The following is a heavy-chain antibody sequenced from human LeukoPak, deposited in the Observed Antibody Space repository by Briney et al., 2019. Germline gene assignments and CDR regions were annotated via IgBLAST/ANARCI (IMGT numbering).Heavy chain of an antibody. CDR2: ISYDGSNK. CDR3: AKDGDGYNSLGYGMDV. Sequence: GGSLRLSCAASGFTFSSYGMHWVRQAPGKGLEWGAVISYDGSNKYYADSVKGRFTISRDNSKNTLYLQMNSLRAEDTAVYYCAKDGDGYNSLGYGMDVWGQGTTVTVSS. V-gene: IGHV3-30*18. D-gene: IGHD5-24*01. J-gene: IGHJ6*02. CDR1: GFTFSSYG.